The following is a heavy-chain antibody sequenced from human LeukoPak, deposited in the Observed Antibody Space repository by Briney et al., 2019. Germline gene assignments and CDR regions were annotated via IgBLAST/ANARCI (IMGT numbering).Heavy chain of an antibody. D-gene: IGHD3-3*01. J-gene: IGHJ3*02. V-gene: IGHV5-51*01. Sequence: GESLKISCKGSGYSFTSYWIGWVRRMPGKGLEWMGIIYPGDSDTRYSPSFQGQVTIPADKSISTAYLQWSSLKASDTAMYYCARRHYDFWSGLSDAFDIWGQGTMVTVSS. CDR2: IYPGDSDT. CDR1: GYSFTSYW. CDR3: ARRHYDFWSGLSDAFDI.